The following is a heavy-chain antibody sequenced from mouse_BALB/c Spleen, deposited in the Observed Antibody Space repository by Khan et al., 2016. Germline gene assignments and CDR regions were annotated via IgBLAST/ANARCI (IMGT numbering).Heavy chain of an antibody. CDR2: IIPYNGDT. Sequence: VQLQQSGPELVKPGASVKISCKASGYSFTGYFMNWVKQSHGKSLEWIGRIIPYNGDTFSNQKFRGKATLTVDTSSSTAHMELLSLTSEDSAVYYGGIPHYYGSSYGAMDYWGQGTSVTVSS. V-gene: IGHV1-37*01. J-gene: IGHJ4*01. CDR1: GYSFTGYF. D-gene: IGHD1-1*01. CDR3: GIPHYYGSSYGAMDY.